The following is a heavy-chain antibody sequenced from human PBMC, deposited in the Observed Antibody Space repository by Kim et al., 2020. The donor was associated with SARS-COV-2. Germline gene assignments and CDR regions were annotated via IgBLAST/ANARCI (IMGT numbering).Heavy chain of an antibody. Sequence: ARKFQGRVTMTRNTSISTAYMEVSSLRSEDTAVYYCARVSLAAAGTDFDYWGQGTLVTVSS. V-gene: IGHV1-8*01. D-gene: IGHD6-13*01. J-gene: IGHJ4*02. CDR3: ARVSLAAAGTDFDY.